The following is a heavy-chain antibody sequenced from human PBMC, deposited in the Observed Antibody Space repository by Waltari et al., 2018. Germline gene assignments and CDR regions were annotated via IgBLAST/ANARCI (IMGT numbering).Heavy chain of an antibody. D-gene: IGHD3-3*01. V-gene: IGHV3-48*01. CDR3: ARVFLEWLWDYYYGMDV. CDR2: ISSSSSTI. CDR1: GFTFSRYS. Sequence: EVQLVESGGGLVQPGGSLRLSCAASGFTFSRYSMNWVRQDTGKGLEWVSYISSSSSTIYYADSVKGRFTISRDNAKNSLYLQMNSLRAEDTAVYYCARVFLEWLWDYYYGMDVWGQGTTVTVSS. J-gene: IGHJ6*02.